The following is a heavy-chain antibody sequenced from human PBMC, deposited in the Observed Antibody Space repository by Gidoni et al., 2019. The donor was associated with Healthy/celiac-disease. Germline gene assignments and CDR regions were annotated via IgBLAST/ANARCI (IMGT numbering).Heavy chain of an antibody. V-gene: IGHV3-23*04. CDR1: GFTFSSYA. Sequence: EVQLVESGGGLVQPGGSLRLSCAASGFTFSSYAMSWVRQAPGKGLEWVSAISGSGGSTYYADSVKGRFTISRDNSKNTLYLQMNSLRAEDTAVYYCAKDGGATVTYAEYFQHWGQGTLVTVSS. CDR2: ISGSGGST. D-gene: IGHD4-17*01. J-gene: IGHJ1*01. CDR3: AKDGGATVTYAEYFQH.